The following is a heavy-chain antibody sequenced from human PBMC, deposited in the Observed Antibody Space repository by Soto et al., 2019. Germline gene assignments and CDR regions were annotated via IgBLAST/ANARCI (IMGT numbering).Heavy chain of an antibody. V-gene: IGHV4-39*01. Sequence: SETLSLTCTVSGGSISSSSYYWGWIRQPPGKGLEWIGSIYYSGSTYYNPSLKSRVTISVDTSKNQFSLKLSSVTAADTALYYCARGRNWFDPWGQGTLVTVSS. J-gene: IGHJ5*02. CDR3: ARGRNWFDP. CDR2: IYYSGST. CDR1: GGSISSSSYY.